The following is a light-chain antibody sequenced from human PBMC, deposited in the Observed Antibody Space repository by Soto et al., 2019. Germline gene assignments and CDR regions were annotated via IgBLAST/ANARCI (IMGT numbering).Light chain of an antibody. J-gene: IGKJ5*01. CDR1: QSVSSSY. V-gene: IGKV3-20*01. CDR3: QQYAD. CDR2: GAS. Sequence: IVLSQSPGPLSLSPGERATLSCRASQSVSSSYLAWYQQKPGQAPRLLIYGASSRATGIPDRFSGSGSGTDFTLTISRLEPEDFAVYYCQQYADFGQGTRLEI.